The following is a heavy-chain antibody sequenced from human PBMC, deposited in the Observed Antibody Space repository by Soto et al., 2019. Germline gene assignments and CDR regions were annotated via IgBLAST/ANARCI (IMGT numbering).Heavy chain of an antibody. D-gene: IGHD1-1*01. CDR3: ARMEGLERTYYGMDV. J-gene: IGHJ6*02. Sequence: GESLRISCKGSGYSFTSYWIGWVRQMPGKGLEWMGIIYPGDSDTRYSPSFQGQVTISADKSISTAYLQWSSLKASDTAMYYCARMEGLERTYYGMDVWGQGNTVTVYS. CDR2: IYPGDSDT. CDR1: GYSFTSYW. V-gene: IGHV5-51*01.